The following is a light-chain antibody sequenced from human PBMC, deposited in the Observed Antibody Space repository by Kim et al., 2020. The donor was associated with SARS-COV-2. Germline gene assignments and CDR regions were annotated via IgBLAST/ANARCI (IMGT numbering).Light chain of an antibody. Sequence: SPGNRATLSYRASRSVFISVACYQQKPGQAPSLIIYGAFNRSTGIPARFSGSGSETDFTLTISSLEPEDFAVYYCQQRSDWPWTFDQGTKVDIK. CDR2: GAF. V-gene: IGKV3-11*01. CDR3: QQRSDWPWT. CDR1: RSVFIS. J-gene: IGKJ1*01.